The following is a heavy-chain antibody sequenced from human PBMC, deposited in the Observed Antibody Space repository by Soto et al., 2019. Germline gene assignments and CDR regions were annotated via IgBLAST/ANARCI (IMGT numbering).Heavy chain of an antibody. J-gene: IGHJ6*02. CDR1: GFTFSDHA. CDR2: IWNDGIKK. D-gene: IGHD5-18*01. V-gene: IGHV3-33*01. Sequence: QVHLVESGGGVVQPGTSLRLSCAASGFTFSDHAMYWVRQAPGKGLEWVAVIWNDGIKKFYAESVKGRLTISRDNSKNILYLQINDLRVEDRGVYYCARDPERWIPRRGGVYGIDVWGQGTTVTVSS. CDR3: ARDPERWIPRRGGVYGIDV.